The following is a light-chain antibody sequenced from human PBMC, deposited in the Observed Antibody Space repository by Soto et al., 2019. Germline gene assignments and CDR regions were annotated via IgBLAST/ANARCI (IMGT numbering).Light chain of an antibody. Sequence: EIVLTQSPDTLSLSPGERATLSCRASQSVSSSYLAWYQQKPGQAPRLLIYGASSRATGIPDRFSGSGSGTDFTLTISRLEPEDFAVYYCQQYNNYPWTFGQGTKVEIK. J-gene: IGKJ1*01. V-gene: IGKV3-20*01. CDR2: GAS. CDR3: QQYNNYPWT. CDR1: QSVSSSY.